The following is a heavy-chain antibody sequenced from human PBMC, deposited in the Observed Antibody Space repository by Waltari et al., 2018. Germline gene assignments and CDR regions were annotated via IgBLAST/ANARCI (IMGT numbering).Heavy chain of an antibody. CDR1: GFTFSSYA. D-gene: IGHD2-2*01. V-gene: IGHV3-30*01. CDR3: ARDPHYCSSTSCYYYGMDV. Sequence: QVQLVESGGGVVQPGRSLRLSCAASGFTFSSYAMHWVRQAPGKGLEWVAVISYDGSNKDYAESVKGRFTISRDNSKNTLYLQMNSLRAEDTAVYYGARDPHYCSSTSCYYYGMDVWGQGTTVTVSS. J-gene: IGHJ6*02. CDR2: ISYDGSNK.